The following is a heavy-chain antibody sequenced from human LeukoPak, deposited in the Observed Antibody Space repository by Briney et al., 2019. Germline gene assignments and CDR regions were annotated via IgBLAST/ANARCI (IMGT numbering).Heavy chain of an antibody. CDR1: GYTFTSYY. J-gene: IGHJ4*02. CDR3: ARGSSGYFLDY. D-gene: IGHD3-22*01. CDR2: INPSGGST. Sequence: ASVTVSCKESGYTFTSYYMQWVGQAPGQGVEGMGIINPSGGSTSYAQKFQGRVTMTRDTSTSTVYMELSSLRSEDTAVYYCARGSSGYFLDYWGQGTLVTVSS. V-gene: IGHV1-46*01.